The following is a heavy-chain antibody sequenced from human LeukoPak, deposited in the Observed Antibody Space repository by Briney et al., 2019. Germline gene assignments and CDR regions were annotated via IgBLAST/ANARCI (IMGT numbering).Heavy chain of an antibody. V-gene: IGHV3-7*04. CDR3: ARYDGYDLRY. Sequence: GGSLRLSCAPSGFTFSSYWMSWVRQAPGKGLEWVANIKQDGSEKYYMDSVKGRFTISRDNAKNSLYLQMNGLRAEDTAVYYCARYDGYDLRYWGQGTLVTVSS. D-gene: IGHD5-12*01. CDR1: GFTFSSYW. CDR2: IKQDGSEK. J-gene: IGHJ4*02.